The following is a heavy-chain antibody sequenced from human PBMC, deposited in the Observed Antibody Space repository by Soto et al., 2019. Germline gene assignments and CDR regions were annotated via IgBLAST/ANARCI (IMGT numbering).Heavy chain of an antibody. D-gene: IGHD2-15*01. CDR3: ASYISGRIGGFDP. Sequence: QVQLQESGPGLVQPSGTLSLTCAVSGGSISSSNWWSWVRQPPGQGLEWIGEIYHSGSTNYNPSLKSRVTISVDKSKNQFALKLSSVTAADTAVYYCASYISGRIGGFDPWGQGTLVTVSS. J-gene: IGHJ5*02. CDR2: IYHSGST. V-gene: IGHV4-4*02. CDR1: GGSISSSNW.